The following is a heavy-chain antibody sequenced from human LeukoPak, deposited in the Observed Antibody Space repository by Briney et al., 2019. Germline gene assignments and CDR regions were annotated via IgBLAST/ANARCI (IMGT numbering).Heavy chain of an antibody. CDR2: IDWDDAK. CDR3: ARILNRSGWFFDY. J-gene: IGHJ4*02. CDR1: GFSLITSGTR. V-gene: IGHV2-70*04. D-gene: IGHD6-19*01. Sequence: SGPTLVNLTQTLTLTCSFSGFSLITSGTRVSWIRQPPGKALEWLARIDWDDAKFYSTSLKTRLTISKDTSKNQVVLTMTNMHPEDTATYYCARILNRSGWFFDYWGQGTLVTVSS.